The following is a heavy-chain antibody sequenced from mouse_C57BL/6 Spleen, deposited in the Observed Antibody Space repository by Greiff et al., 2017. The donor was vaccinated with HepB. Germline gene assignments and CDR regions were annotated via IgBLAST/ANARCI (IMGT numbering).Heavy chain of an antibody. CDR1: GFNIKDYY. V-gene: IGHV14-2*01. D-gene: IGHD2-3*01. CDR2: IDPEDGET. J-gene: IGHJ3*01. CDR3: ARSYDGYYPAY. Sequence: VQLQQSGAELVKPGASVKLSCTASGFNIKDYYMHWVKQRTEQGLEWIGRIDPEDGETKYAPTFQGKATITADTSSNTAYLQLSSLTSEDTAVYYCARSYDGYYPAYWGQGTLVTVSA.